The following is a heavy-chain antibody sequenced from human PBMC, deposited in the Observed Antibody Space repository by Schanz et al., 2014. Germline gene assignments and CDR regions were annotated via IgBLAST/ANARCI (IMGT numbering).Heavy chain of an antibody. V-gene: IGHV3-21*01. Sequence: EVQLLESGGGLVQPGGSLRLSCAASGFTFSSYAMSWVRQAPGKGLEWVSSISSSGSYIHYADSVKGRFTISRDNAKNTLYLQKNSLRADDTAVYFCARAHGNNWYGKGLDYWGQGTQVTVSS. J-gene: IGHJ4*02. CDR2: ISSSGSYI. CDR1: GFTFSSYA. D-gene: IGHD1-1*01. CDR3: ARAHGNNWYGKGLDY.